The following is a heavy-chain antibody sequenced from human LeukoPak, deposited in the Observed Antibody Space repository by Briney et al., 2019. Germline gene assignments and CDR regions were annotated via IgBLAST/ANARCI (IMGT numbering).Heavy chain of an antibody. D-gene: IGHD6-13*01. CDR3: ARLGIRIAAAPFGY. J-gene: IGHJ4*02. V-gene: IGHV3-11*04. Sequence: GGSLRLSCAASGFTFSDYYMSWIRQAPGKGLEWVSYISSSGSTIYYADSVKGRFTISRNNAKNSLYLQMNSLRAEDTAVYYCARLGIRIAAAPFGYWGQGTLVTVSS. CDR2: ISSSGSTI. CDR1: GFTFSDYY.